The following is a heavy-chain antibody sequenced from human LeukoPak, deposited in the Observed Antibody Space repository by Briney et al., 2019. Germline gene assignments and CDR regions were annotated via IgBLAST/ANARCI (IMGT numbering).Heavy chain of an antibody. V-gene: IGHV2-5*01. CDR2: IYWNDDK. D-gene: IGHD1-1*01. CDR3: AHRNDYYYYMDV. CDR1: GFLLSTSGVG. Sequence: ESGPTLVKPTQTLTLTCTFSGFLLSTSGVGVGWIRQPPGKAREWLALIYWNDDKRYSPSLKSRLTITKDTSKNQVVLTMTNMDPVDTATYYCAHRNDYYYYMDVWGKGTTVTVSS. J-gene: IGHJ6*03.